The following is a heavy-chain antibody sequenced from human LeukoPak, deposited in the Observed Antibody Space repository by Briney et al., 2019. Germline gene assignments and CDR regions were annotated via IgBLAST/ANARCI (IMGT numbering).Heavy chain of an antibody. J-gene: IGHJ4*02. CDR3: ARDFTPEWFDIH. D-gene: IGHD3-3*01. Sequence: GRSLRLSCVASGLAFSSYSMHWVRQAPGKGLEWVGVISYDGSDEYYTDSVKGRFTISRDNSKNTVYLQMNSLRADDTAVYYCARDFTPEWFDIHWGQGTLVTVS. V-gene: IGHV3-30*04. CDR1: GLAFSSYS. CDR2: ISYDGSDE.